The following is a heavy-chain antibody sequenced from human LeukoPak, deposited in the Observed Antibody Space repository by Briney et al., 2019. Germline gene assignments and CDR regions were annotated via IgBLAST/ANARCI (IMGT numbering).Heavy chain of an antibody. Sequence: PSETLSLTCGVYGGSFSGYYYSWIRQPPGKGLEWIGEINHSGYTNYNPSLKSRVTISVDTSKNHFSLKLGSVTAADTAVYYCAREPSDIAARPRWFDPWGQGTLVTVSS. CDR3: AREPSDIAARPRWFDP. J-gene: IGHJ5*02. V-gene: IGHV4-34*01. CDR1: GGSFSGYY. D-gene: IGHD6-6*01. CDR2: INHSGYT.